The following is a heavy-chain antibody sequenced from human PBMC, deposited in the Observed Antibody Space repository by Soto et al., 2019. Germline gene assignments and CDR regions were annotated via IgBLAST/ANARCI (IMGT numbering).Heavy chain of an antibody. J-gene: IGHJ4*02. V-gene: IGHV4-30-4*01. CDR2: IYYSGST. Sequence: QLQLQESGPGLVKPSQTLSLSCTVSGGSIRSGDFYWSWIRQPPGKGLEWIGYIYYSGSTYYSPSLKTRVTISVDTSKNQSSLNLSSVTAADTAVYYCARRYSRSPYFDYWGQGTLVTVSS. CDR1: GGSIRSGDFY. CDR3: ARRYSRSPYFDY. D-gene: IGHD6-13*01.